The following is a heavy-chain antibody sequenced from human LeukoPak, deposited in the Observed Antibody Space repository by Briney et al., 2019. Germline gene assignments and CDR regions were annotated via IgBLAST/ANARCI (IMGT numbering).Heavy chain of an antibody. V-gene: IGHV3-30-3*01. CDR3: ARDSYGGITTVAYFDY. CDR1: GFTFSSYA. CDR2: ISYDGSNK. D-gene: IGHD4-23*01. Sequence: PGRSLRLSCAASGFTFSSYAMHWVRQAPGKGLEWVAVISYDGSNKYYADSVKGRFTISRDNSKNTLYLQMNSLRAEDTAVYYCARDSYGGITTVAYFDYWGQGTLVTVSS. J-gene: IGHJ4*02.